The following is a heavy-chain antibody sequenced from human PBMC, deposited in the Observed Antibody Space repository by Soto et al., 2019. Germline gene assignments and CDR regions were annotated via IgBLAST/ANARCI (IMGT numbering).Heavy chain of an antibody. CDR1: GFTFSSYG. V-gene: IGHV3-30*03. Sequence: GWSLRLSCAASGFTFSSYGMHWVRQAPGKGLEWVAVISYDGSNKYYADSVKGRFTISRDNSKNTLYLQMNSLRAEDTAVYYCAIDGDSSGGGWYFDYWGQGTLVTVSS. CDR3: AIDGDSSGGGWYFDY. J-gene: IGHJ4*02. D-gene: IGHD3-22*01. CDR2: ISYDGSNK.